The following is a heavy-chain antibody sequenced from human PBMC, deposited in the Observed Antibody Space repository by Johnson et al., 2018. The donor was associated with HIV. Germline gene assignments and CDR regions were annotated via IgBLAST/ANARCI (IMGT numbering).Heavy chain of an antibody. J-gene: IGHJ3*02. Sequence: VQLVESGGGSVKPAGSLRLSCAASGFTFSSYWMSWVRQAPGKGLEWVANIKQDGSEKYYVDSVKGRFTISRDNSKNTLYLQMNSLRAEDTAVYYCAGSDIVATTGAFDIWGQGTMVTVSS. D-gene: IGHD5-12*01. CDR1: GFTFSSYW. CDR2: IKQDGSEK. CDR3: AGSDIVATTGAFDI. V-gene: IGHV3-7*03.